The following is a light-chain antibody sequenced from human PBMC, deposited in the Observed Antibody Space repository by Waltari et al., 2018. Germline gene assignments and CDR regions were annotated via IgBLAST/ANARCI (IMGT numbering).Light chain of an antibody. Sequence: QTVVTQEPSLSVSPGGTVTLTCTLSSGSVSTTSYATWYQQTPGQPPRTLGYKANARSSGVPDRFSGSILGNKAALTITGAQADDESDYYCSLYMGSGIWVFGGGTKLTVL. V-gene: IGLV8-61*01. CDR3: SLYMGSGIWV. CDR1: SGSVSTTSY. J-gene: IGLJ3*02. CDR2: KAN.